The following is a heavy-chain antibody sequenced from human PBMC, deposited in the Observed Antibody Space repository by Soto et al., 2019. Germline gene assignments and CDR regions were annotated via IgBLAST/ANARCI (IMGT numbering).Heavy chain of an antibody. CDR3: TTDPRPTFIVVVPAAMGPDEAFDI. J-gene: IGHJ3*02. CDR2: IKSKTDGGTT. V-gene: IGHV3-15*01. CDR1: GFTFSNAW. Sequence: GGSLRLSCAASGFTFSNAWMSWVRQAPGKGLEWVGRIKSKTDGGTTDYAAPVKGRFTISRDDSKNTLYLQMNSLKTEDTAVYYCTTDPRPTFIVVVPAAMGPDEAFDIWGQGTMVTVSS. D-gene: IGHD2-2*01.